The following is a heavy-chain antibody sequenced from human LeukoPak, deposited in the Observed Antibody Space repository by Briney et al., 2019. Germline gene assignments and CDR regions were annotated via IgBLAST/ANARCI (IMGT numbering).Heavy chain of an antibody. J-gene: IGHJ4*02. CDR1: GFTVSSNS. CDR2: IYSGGNT. V-gene: IGHV3-66*01. Sequence: PGGSLRLSCTVSGFTVSSNSMSWVRQAPGKGLEWVSLIYSGGNTYYADSVKGRFTISRDNAKNSLYLQMNSLRAEDTAVYYCARGFTMVRGAIDYWGQGTLVTVSS. CDR3: ARGFTMVRGAIDY. D-gene: IGHD3-10*01.